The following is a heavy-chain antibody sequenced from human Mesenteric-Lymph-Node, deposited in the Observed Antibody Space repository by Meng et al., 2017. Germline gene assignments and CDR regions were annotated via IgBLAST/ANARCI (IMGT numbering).Heavy chain of an antibody. V-gene: IGHV1-18*01. Sequence: QVQRVQSGAEVKKPGASVKVSCKASGYTFTSYGISWVRQAPGQGLEWMGWISAYNGNTNYAQKLQGRVTITADKSTSTAYMELSSLRSEDTAVYYCARGGIVVVPAAYKNWFDPWGQGTLVTVSS. D-gene: IGHD2-2*01. J-gene: IGHJ5*02. CDR2: ISAYNGNT. CDR3: ARGGIVVVPAAYKNWFDP. CDR1: GYTFTSYG.